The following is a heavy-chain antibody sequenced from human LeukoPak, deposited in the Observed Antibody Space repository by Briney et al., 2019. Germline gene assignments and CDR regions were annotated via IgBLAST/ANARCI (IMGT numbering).Heavy chain of an antibody. CDR3: ARESTVSDP. CDR2: IYNIGTT. Sequence: PSETLSLTCTVSGGSISSYYWSWIRQPPGKGLEWIGYIYNIGTTNYNPSLKSRVTISVDTSKNQFSLKLSSVTAADTAVYYCARESTVSDPWGQGTLVTVSS. J-gene: IGHJ5*02. V-gene: IGHV4-4*08. CDR1: GGSISSYY. D-gene: IGHD4-17*01.